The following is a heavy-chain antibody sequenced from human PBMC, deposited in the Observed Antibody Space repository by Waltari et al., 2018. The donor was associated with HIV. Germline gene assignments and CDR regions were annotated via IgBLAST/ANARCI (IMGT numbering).Heavy chain of an antibody. CDR2: ISGNGDNV. J-gene: IGHJ4*02. Sequence: EVHLLESGGALVQPGGSLRLSCAASGLTFDNYAMSWVRPTPGKGLEWVATISGNGDNVFRAGSVKGRFLISRDNSKNTLYLHLSSLRAEDTAVYYCAKGIERVPAAMSHDSWGQGTLVTVSS. V-gene: IGHV3-23*01. CDR1: GLTFDNYA. CDR3: AKGIERVPAAMSHDS. D-gene: IGHD2-2*01.